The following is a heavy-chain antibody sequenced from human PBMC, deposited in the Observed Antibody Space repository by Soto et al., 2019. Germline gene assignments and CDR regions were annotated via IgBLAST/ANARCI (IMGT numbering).Heavy chain of an antibody. D-gene: IGHD6-6*01. CDR1: GFTFSRYS. J-gene: IGHJ4*02. Sequence: GGSLRLSCAASGFTFSRYSMTWVRQAPGKGLEWVANIKQDGSEKNYVDSVKGRFTISRDNAKNSLYLQMNSLRAEDTAVYYCARGSRPDDYWGQGTLVTVSS. V-gene: IGHV3-7*04. CDR2: IKQDGSEK. CDR3: ARGSRPDDY.